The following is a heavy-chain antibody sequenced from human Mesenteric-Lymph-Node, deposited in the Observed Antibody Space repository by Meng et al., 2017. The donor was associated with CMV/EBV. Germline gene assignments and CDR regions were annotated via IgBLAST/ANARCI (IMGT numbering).Heavy chain of an antibody. D-gene: IGHD6-19*01. CDR1: GFTFSSYA. V-gene: IGHV3-74*01. CDR2: INSDGSST. CDR3: ARRKYSSGWYSY. J-gene: IGHJ4*02. Sequence: GGSLRLSCAASGFTFSSYAMSWVRQAPGKGLVWVSRINSDGSSTSYADSVKGRFTISRDNAKNTLYLQMNSLRAEDTAVYYCARRKYSSGWYSYWGQGTLVTVSS.